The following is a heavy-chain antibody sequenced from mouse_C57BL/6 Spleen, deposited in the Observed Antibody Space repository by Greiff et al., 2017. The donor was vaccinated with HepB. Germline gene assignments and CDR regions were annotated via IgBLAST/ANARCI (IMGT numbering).Heavy chain of an antibody. CDR2: INYDGSST. J-gene: IGHJ4*01. V-gene: IGHV5-16*01. CDR1: GFTFSDYY. CDR3: AREGDYDGGSDYYAMDY. Sequence: EVQVVESEGGLVQPGSSMKLSCTASGFTFSDYYMAWVRQVPEKGLEWVANINYDGSSTYYLDSLKSRFIISRDNAKNILYLQMSSLKSEDTATYYCAREGDYDGGSDYYAMDYWGQGTSVTVSS. D-gene: IGHD2-4*01.